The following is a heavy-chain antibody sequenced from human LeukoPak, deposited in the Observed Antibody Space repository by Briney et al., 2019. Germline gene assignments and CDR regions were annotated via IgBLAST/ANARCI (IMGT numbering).Heavy chain of an antibody. Sequence: TGESLKISCKGSGYSFTSYWIGWVRQLPGKGLEWMGIIYPGDSDTRYSPSFQGQVTISADKSISTAYLQWSSLKASDTAMYYCASAMDYYYYGMDVWGQGTMVTVSS. J-gene: IGHJ6*02. CDR1: GYSFTSYW. CDR3: ASAMDYYYYGMDV. V-gene: IGHV5-51*01. CDR2: IYPGDSDT.